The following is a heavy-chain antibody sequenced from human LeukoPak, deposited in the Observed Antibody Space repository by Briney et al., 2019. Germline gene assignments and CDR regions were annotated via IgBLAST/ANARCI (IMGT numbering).Heavy chain of an antibody. V-gene: IGHV3-30*04. CDR2: ISYDGSNK. CDR3: AKCDGDRSPDAFDI. CDR1: GFTFSSYA. J-gene: IGHJ3*02. Sequence: GGSLRLSCAASGFTFSSYAMHWVRQAPGKGLEWVAVISYDGSNKYYADSVKGRFTISRDNSKNTLYLQMNSLRAEDTAVYYCAKCDGDRSPDAFDIWGQGTMVTVSS. D-gene: IGHD4-17*01.